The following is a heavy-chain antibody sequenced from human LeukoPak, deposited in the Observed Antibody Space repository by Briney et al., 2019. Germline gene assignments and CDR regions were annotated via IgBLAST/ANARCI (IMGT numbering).Heavy chain of an antibody. V-gene: IGHV3-30*18. J-gene: IGHJ4*02. CDR2: ISYDGSNK. D-gene: IGHD6-19*01. Sequence: GRSLRLSCAASGFTFSSYGMHWDSQAPGKGLEWVAAISYDGSNKYYADSVKGRFTISRDNSKNTLYLQMNSLRAEDTAAYYCAKAPTSNSSGWYNFDYWGQGTLVTVSS. CDR1: GFTFSSYG. CDR3: AKAPTSNSSGWYNFDY.